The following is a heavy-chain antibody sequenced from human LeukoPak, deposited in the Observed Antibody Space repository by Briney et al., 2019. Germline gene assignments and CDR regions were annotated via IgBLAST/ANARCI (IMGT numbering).Heavy chain of an antibody. J-gene: IGHJ3*02. CDR2: ISSSSSYI. D-gene: IGHD2-2*01. Sequence: PGGSLRLSCAASGFTVSGNYMNWVRQAPGKGLEWVSSISSSSSYIYYADSVKGRFTISRDNAKNSLYLQMNSLRAEDTAVYYCARDPGVVVPAAISAFDIWGQGTMVTVSS. CDR3: ARDPGVVVPAAISAFDI. V-gene: IGHV3-21*01. CDR1: GFTVSGNY.